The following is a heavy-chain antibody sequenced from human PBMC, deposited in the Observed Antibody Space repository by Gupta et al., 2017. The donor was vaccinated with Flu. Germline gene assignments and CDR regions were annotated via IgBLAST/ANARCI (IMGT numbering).Heavy chain of an antibody. CDR1: GVLFRSYD. V-gene: IGHV3-48*03. CDR2: IIVGGGTI. CDR3: ERNLRGSAVC. Sequence: EVQRVESGGGLVQPGGSLRLTCVASGVLFRSYDMNVVRQAPGKWPECIPYIIVGGGTIYYSDSVKGRFTISKDNANTFSLLQMNSLRGDDTSVYSCERNLRGSAVCWG. D-gene: IGHD1-26*01. J-gene: IGHJ6*01.